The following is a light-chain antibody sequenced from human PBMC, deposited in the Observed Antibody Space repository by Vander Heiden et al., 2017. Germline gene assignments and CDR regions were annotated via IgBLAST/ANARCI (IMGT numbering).Light chain of an antibody. CDR2: WAS. CDR1: QSVLYSSNNKNF. CDR3: QQYYSSPPT. V-gene: IGKV4-1*01. J-gene: IGKJ1*01. Sequence: DIVMTQSPDSLAVSLGERATINCKSSQSVLYSSNNKNFLTWYQQKPGQPPKLLIYWASTRESGVPERFSGSGSGTDFTHTISSLQAEDVAVYYCQQYYSSPPTFGQGTKVEIK.